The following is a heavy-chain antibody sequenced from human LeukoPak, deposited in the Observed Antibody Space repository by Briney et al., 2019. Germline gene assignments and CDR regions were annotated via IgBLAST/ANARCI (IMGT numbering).Heavy chain of an antibody. V-gene: IGHV1-69*13. CDR2: IIPIFGTA. D-gene: IGHD6-19*01. CDR3: ARGGSSGWQPFDY. CDR1: VGTFSSYA. Sequence: GASVKVSCKASVGTFSSYAISWVRQAPGQGLEWMGGIIPIFGTANYAQKFQGRVTITADESTSTAYMELSSLRSEDTAVYYCARGGSSGWQPFDYWGQGTLVTVSS. J-gene: IGHJ4*02.